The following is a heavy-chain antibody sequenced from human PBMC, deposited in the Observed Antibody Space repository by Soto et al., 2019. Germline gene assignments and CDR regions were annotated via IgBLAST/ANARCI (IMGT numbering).Heavy chain of an antibody. V-gene: IGHV4-59*01. CDR2: IYYSGST. CDR3: ARGDYGDYSGWFDP. D-gene: IGHD4-17*01. Sequence: QVQLQESGPGLVKPSETLSLTCTVSGGSISSYYWSWIRQPPGKGLEWIGYIYYSGSTNYNPSLKSRVTISVDTSKNQFSLKLSSVTAADTAVYYCARGDYGDYSGWFDPWGQGTLVTVSS. J-gene: IGHJ5*02. CDR1: GGSISSYY.